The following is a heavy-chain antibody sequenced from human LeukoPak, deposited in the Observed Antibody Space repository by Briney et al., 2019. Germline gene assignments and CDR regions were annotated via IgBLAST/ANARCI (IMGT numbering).Heavy chain of an antibody. V-gene: IGHV1-69*13. D-gene: IGHD3-3*01. CDR2: IIPIFGTA. Sequence: SVKVSCKASGGTFISYAISWVRQAPGQGLEWMGGIIPIFGTANYAQKFQGRVTITADESTSTAYMELSSLRSEDTAVYYCARDGDFWSGYYLYYFDYWGQGTLVTVSS. CDR1: GGTFISYA. CDR3: ARDGDFWSGYYLYYFDY. J-gene: IGHJ4*02.